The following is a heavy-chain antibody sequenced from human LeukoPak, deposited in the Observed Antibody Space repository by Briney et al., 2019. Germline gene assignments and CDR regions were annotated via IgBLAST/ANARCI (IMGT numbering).Heavy chain of an antibody. CDR2: IYYSGST. J-gene: IGHJ4*02. CDR1: GGSVSSGSYY. Sequence: SETLSLTCTVSGGSVSSGSYYWSWIRQPPGKGLEWIGYIYYSGSTNYNPSLKSRVTISVDTSKNQFSLKLSSVTAADTAEYYCARSGSRVLPAAIWGQGTLVTVSS. V-gene: IGHV4-61*01. D-gene: IGHD2-2*01. CDR3: ARSGSRVLPAAI.